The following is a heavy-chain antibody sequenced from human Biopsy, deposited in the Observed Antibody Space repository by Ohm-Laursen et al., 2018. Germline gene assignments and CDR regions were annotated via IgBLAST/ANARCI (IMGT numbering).Heavy chain of an antibody. CDR3: ATELTKANGWNYFDY. CDR1: GFTFSDYY. CDR2: IYLGGTT. V-gene: IGHV3-53*01. D-gene: IGHD2-15*01. J-gene: IGHJ4*02. Sequence: GSLRLSCAASGFTFSDYYMTWVRQAPGKGLEWVSVIYLGGTTYYADSVKGRFTISRDNSKNMVYLQMNSLRAEDTAVYYCATELTKANGWNYFDYWGQGTLVTVSS.